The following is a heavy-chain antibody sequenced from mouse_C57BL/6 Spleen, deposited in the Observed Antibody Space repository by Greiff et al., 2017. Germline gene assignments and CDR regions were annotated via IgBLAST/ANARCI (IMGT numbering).Heavy chain of an antibody. D-gene: IGHD2-3*01. CDR3: ARRNGYYDFDY. J-gene: IGHJ2*01. V-gene: IGHV5-17*01. CDR2: ISSGSSTI. Sequence: EVHLVESGGGLVKPGGSLKLSCAASGFTFSDYGMHWVRQAPEKGLAWVAYISSGSSTIYYADTVKGRFTISRDNAKNTLFLQMTSLRSEDTAMYYCARRNGYYDFDYWGQGTTLTVSS. CDR1: GFTFSDYG.